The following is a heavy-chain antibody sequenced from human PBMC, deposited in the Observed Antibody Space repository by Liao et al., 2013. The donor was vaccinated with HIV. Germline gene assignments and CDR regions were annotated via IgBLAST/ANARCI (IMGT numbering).Heavy chain of an antibody. CDR1: GDSVSSGQYY. CDR3: ARGRWYYLN. CDR2: FHASGIS. J-gene: IGHJ4*02. Sequence: QVQLQESGPGLVKPSQTLSLTCTVSGDSVSSGQYYWTWIRQPAGKGLEWMGRFHASGISSYNPSLNSRLTISVDASRNQFSLNLASVTAADTAVYYCARGRWYYLNWGQGNPGHRLL. V-gene: IGHV4-61*02. D-gene: IGHD4-23*01.